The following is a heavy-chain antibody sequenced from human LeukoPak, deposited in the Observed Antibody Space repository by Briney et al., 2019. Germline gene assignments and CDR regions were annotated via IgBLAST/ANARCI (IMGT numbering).Heavy chain of an antibody. D-gene: IGHD6-13*01. CDR3: ARGISYSSSWYGYYFDY. CDR2: INWNGGST. V-gene: IGHV3-20*04. CDR1: GSTFDDYG. Sequence: GGSLRLSCAASGSTFDDYGMSWVRQAPGKGLEWVSGINWNGGSTGYADSVKGRFTISRDNAKNSLYLQMNSLRAEDTALYYCARGISYSSSWYGYYFDYCGQGTLVTVSS. J-gene: IGHJ4*02.